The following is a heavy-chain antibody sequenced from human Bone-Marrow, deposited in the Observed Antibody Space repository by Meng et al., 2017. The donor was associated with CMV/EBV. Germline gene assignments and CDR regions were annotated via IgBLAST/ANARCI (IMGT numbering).Heavy chain of an antibody. CDR2: IYYSGST. CDR3: ARGNWANYFDY. Sequence: SETLSLTCTVSGGSISSGDYYWSWIRQPPGKGLEWIGYIYYSGSTYYNPSLKSRVTISVDTSKNQFSLKLSSVTAADTAVYYRARGNWANYFDYWGQGTLVTVSS. CDR1: GGSISSGDYY. D-gene: IGHD7-27*01. V-gene: IGHV4-30-4*08. J-gene: IGHJ4*02.